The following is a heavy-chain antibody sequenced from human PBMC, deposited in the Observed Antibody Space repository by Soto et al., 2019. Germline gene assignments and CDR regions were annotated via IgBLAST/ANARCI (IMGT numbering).Heavy chain of an antibody. CDR1: EFTFSSYA. V-gene: IGHV3-30-3*01. Sequence: QVQLVETGGGVVHPERSLRLSCSASEFTFSSYAMQWVRQAPGKGLEWVAGISYDGGHKFYGDSVRGRFTISRDSSKTTVFLQMNSLRPAATAAYYCARVKTDYSNPRGPFFFYGMGVWGQGTTVTVSS. CDR3: ARVKTDYSNPRGPFFFYGMGV. J-gene: IGHJ6*02. CDR2: ISYDGGHK. D-gene: IGHD4-4*01.